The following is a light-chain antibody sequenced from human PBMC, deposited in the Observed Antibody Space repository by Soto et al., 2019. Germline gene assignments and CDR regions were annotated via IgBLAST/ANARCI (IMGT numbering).Light chain of an antibody. J-gene: IGKJ1*01. CDR2: WAS. Sequence: DIVMTQSPDSLAVSLGERATINCKSSQSVLYSSKNKNYLAWYQQKPGQPPKLLLYWASTRESGVPDRFSGSGSGTDFTLTISSLQAEDVAVYYCQQYYTTPWTFGQGTRVEIK. CDR1: QSVLYSSKNKNY. V-gene: IGKV4-1*01. CDR3: QQYYTTPWT.